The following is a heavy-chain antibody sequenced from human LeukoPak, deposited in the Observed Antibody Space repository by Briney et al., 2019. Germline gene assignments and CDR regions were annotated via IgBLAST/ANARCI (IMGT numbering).Heavy chain of an antibody. D-gene: IGHD3-22*01. Sequence: SETLSLTCNVSGGSIRGYYWSWIRQPAGKGLEWIGRIYTSGSTNYNPSLKSRVTMSVDTSKNQFSLKLSSVTAADTAVYYCARSSYYYDSSGYYSYYFDYWGQGTLVTVSS. J-gene: IGHJ4*02. CDR3: ARSSYYYDSSGYYSYYFDY. V-gene: IGHV4-4*07. CDR2: IYTSGST. CDR1: GGSIRGYY.